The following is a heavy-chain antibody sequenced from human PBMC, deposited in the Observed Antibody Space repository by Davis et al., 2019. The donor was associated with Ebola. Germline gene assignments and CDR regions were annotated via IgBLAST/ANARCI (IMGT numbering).Heavy chain of an antibody. CDR2: VSYDGSNK. J-gene: IGHJ4*02. CDR3: AKLVYSSSAIDY. CDR1: GFTFNSYA. V-gene: IGHV3-30*04. D-gene: IGHD6-6*01. Sequence: GESLKISCAASGFTFNSYAMHWVRQAPGKGLEWVAVVSYDGSNKYYADSVKGRFTISRDNSKNTLYLQMNSLRAEDTAVYYCAKLVYSSSAIDYWGQGTLVTVSS.